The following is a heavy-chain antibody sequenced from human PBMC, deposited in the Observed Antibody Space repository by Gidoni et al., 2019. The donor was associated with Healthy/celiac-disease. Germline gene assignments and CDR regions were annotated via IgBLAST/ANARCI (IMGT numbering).Heavy chain of an antibody. CDR1: GFSLSTSGVG. V-gene: IGHV2-5*02. Sequence: QITLKESGPTLVKPTQTLTLTCTFPGFSLSTSGVGEGWIRQPPGKALEWLALIYWDDDKRYSPSLKSRLTITKDTSKNQVVLTMTNMDPVDTATYYCAHTFYSSSWYEYYFDYWGQGTLVTVSS. D-gene: IGHD6-13*01. CDR2: IYWDDDK. CDR3: AHTFYSSSWYEYYFDY. J-gene: IGHJ4*02.